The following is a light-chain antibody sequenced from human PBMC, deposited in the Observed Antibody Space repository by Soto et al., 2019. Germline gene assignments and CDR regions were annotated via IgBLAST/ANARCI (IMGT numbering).Light chain of an antibody. CDR1: GSNIGAGYD. Sequence: QSVLTQPPSVSGAPGQRVTISCTGSGSNIGAGYDVHWYQQLPGTAPKLLIYGNSNRPSGVPDRFSGSKSGTSASLAITGLQAEDEADYYCQYYDSSLSGVVFGGGTKLTVL. V-gene: IGLV1-40*01. CDR3: QYYDSSLSGVV. CDR2: GNS. J-gene: IGLJ2*01.